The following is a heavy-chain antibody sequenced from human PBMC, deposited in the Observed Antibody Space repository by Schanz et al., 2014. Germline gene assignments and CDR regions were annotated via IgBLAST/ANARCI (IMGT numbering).Heavy chain of an antibody. Sequence: EVQLVESGGGLVQPGKSLRLSCAASGFTFDKYAMHWVRQAPGKGLEWVSRIKSDGSSTSYADSVKGRFTISRDNAKNTLYLQMNSLRAEDTAVYYCAKAQGSSFDSWGQGTLVTVSS. J-gene: IGHJ4*02. V-gene: IGHV3-74*02. D-gene: IGHD6-13*01. CDR1: GFTFDKYA. CDR3: AKAQGSSFDS. CDR2: IKSDGSST.